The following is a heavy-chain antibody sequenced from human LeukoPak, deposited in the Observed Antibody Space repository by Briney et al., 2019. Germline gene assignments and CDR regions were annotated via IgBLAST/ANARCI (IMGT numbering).Heavy chain of an antibody. J-gene: IGHJ4*02. V-gene: IGHV3-30*02. Sequence: GGPLRLSCAASGFTFSSYSMNWVRQAPGKGLEWVAFIRYDGSDKYYADSVKGRFTISRDISQNTLYLQMNSLRVEDTAVYYCAKNRIIDYWGQGTLVTVSS. CDR2: IRYDGSDK. CDR3: AKNRIIDY. CDR1: GFTFSSYS. D-gene: IGHD1-14*01.